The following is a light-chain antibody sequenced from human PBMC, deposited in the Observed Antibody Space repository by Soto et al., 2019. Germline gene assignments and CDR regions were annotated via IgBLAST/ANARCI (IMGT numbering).Light chain of an antibody. Sequence: EIVLTQSPGTLSFSHGERVTLSCRASQSVSSSYLAWYQHKPGQAPRLLIYGASSRATGIPDRFSGSGSGTEFTLIISSLQSEDSAVYYCQQYNSWLWTFGQGTKVDIK. CDR1: QSVSSSY. J-gene: IGKJ1*01. CDR2: GAS. V-gene: IGKV3-20*01. CDR3: QQYNSWLWT.